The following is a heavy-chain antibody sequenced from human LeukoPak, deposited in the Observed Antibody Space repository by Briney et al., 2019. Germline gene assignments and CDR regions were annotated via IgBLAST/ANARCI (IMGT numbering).Heavy chain of an antibody. Sequence: ASVKVSCKASGYTFTSYGISWVRQAPGQGLEWMGWISAYNGNTNYAQKLQGRVTMTTDTSTSTAYMELRSLRSDDTAVYYCARDLWDFEFGITMEKDAFDIWGQGTMVTVSS. J-gene: IGHJ3*02. CDR2: ISAYNGNT. CDR3: ARDLWDFEFGITMEKDAFDI. D-gene: IGHD3-10*01. V-gene: IGHV1-18*01. CDR1: GYTFTSYG.